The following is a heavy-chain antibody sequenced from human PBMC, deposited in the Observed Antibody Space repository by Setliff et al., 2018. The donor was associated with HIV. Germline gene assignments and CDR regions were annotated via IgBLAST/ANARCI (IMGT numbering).Heavy chain of an antibody. D-gene: IGHD3-22*01. CDR1: GASDISYIW. Sequence: SETLSLPCAVSGASDISYIWWSWVRQPPGKGLEWIGEVYHSGRTYYNPSLKSRVTISVDTSKNQFSLKLTSVTAADTAMYYCTRGIGGIGYYPDYWGQGTPVTVSS. CDR2: VYHSGRT. V-gene: IGHV4-4*02. J-gene: IGHJ4*02. CDR3: TRGIGGIGYYPDY.